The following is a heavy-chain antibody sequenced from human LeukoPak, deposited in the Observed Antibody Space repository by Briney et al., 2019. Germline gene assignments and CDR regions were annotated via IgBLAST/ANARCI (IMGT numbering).Heavy chain of an antibody. CDR2: INTNTGNP. Sequence: ASVKVSFTASGYTFTSYAMNWVRQAPGQGLEWMGWINTNTGNPTYAQGFTGRFVFSLDTSVSTAYLQISSLKAEDTAVYYCARVLDYYDSSGYYYVYFDYWGQGTLVTVSS. CDR3: ARVLDYYDSSGYYYVYFDY. V-gene: IGHV7-4-1*02. J-gene: IGHJ4*02. CDR1: GYTFTSYA. D-gene: IGHD3-22*01.